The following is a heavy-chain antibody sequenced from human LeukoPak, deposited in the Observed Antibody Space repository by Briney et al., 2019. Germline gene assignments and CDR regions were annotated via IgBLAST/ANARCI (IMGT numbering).Heavy chain of an antibody. D-gene: IGHD2-2*01. CDR1: GFTFSTYE. Sequence: GGSLRLSCAASGFTFSTYEMNSVRQAPGKGLEWVSYISSSGSTIYYADSVKGRFTISRDNSKNTLYLQMNSLRAEDTAVYYCARVMGRYCSSTSCYVDYWGQGTLVTVSS. CDR3: ARVMGRYCSSTSCYVDY. CDR2: ISSSGSTI. J-gene: IGHJ4*02. V-gene: IGHV3-48*03.